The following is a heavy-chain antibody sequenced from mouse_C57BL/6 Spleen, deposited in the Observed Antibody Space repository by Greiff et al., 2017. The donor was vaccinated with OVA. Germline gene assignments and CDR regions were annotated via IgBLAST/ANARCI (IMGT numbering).Heavy chain of an antibody. CDR2: IWSGGST. V-gene: IGHV2-2*01. CDR3: ARNPLAEEYYFDY. J-gene: IGHJ2*01. CDR1: GFSLTSYG. Sequence: VKLVESGPGLVQPSQSLSITCTVSGFSLTSYGVHWVRQSPGKGLEWLGVIWSGGSTDYNAAFISRLSISKDNSKSQVFFKMNSLQADDTAIYYCARNPLAEEYYFDYWGQGTTLTVSS.